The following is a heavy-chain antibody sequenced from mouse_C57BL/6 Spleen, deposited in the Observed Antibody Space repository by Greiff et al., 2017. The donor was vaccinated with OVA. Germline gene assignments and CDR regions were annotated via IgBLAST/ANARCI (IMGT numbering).Heavy chain of an antibody. V-gene: IGHV5-17*01. CDR3: ANYGYYYAMDY. Sequence: EVHLVESGGGLVKPGGSLKLSCAASGFTFSDYGMHWVRQAPEKGLEWVAYISSGSSTIYYADTVKGRFTISRDNAKNTLFLQMTSLRSEDTAMYYCANYGYYYAMDYWGQGTSVTVSS. D-gene: IGHD1-1*01. CDR2: ISSGSSTI. CDR1: GFTFSDYG. J-gene: IGHJ4*01.